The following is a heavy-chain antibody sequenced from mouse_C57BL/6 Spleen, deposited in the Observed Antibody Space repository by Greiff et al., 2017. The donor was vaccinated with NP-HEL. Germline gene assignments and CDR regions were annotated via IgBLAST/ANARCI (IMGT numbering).Heavy chain of an antibody. J-gene: IGHJ1*03. V-gene: IGHV1-64*01. D-gene: IGHD1-1*01. CDR2: IHPNSGST. CDR3: ASSFYGSPYWYFDV. Sequence: QVQLQQSGAELVKPGASVKLSCKASGYTFTSYWMHWVKQRPGQGLEWIGMIHPNSGSTNYNEKFKSKATLTVDKSSSTAYMQLSSLTSEDSAVYYCASSFYGSPYWYFDVWGTGTTVTVSS. CDR1: GYTFTSYW.